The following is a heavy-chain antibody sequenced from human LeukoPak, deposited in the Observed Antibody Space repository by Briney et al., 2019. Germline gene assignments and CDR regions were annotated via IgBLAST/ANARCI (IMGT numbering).Heavy chain of an antibody. D-gene: IGHD3-16*02. J-gene: IGHJ6*04. V-gene: IGHV3-30*04. CDR2: ISYDGSNK. CDR3: ARWRELSRGMDV. Sequence: GGSLRLSCAASGFTFSSYAMHWVRQAPGKGLEWVAVISYDGSNKYYADSVKGRFTISGDNSKNTLYLQMNSPRAEDTAVYYCARWRELSRGMDVWGKGTTVTVSS. CDR1: GFTFSSYA.